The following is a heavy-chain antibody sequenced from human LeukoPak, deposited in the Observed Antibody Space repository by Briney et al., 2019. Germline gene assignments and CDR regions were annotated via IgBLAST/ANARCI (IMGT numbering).Heavy chain of an antibody. CDR3: TTTMVRGVMGY. D-gene: IGHD3-10*01. V-gene: IGHV3-15*01. CDR1: GFTFSHAW. Sequence: PGGSLRLSCAASGFTFSHAWMSWVRQAPGKGLEWVGRIKSKTDGGTTDYAAPVKGRFTISRDDSKNTLYLQMNSLKTEDTAVYYCTTTMVRGVMGYWGQGTLVTVSS. J-gene: IGHJ4*02. CDR2: IKSKTDGGTT.